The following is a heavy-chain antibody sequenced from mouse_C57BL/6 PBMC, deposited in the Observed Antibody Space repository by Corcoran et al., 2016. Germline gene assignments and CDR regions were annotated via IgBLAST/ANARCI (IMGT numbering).Heavy chain of an antibody. V-gene: IGHV9-3*01. CDR1: GYNFTTYG. CDR3: ARYEGSAWFAY. CDR2: INTYSGVP. Sequence: QIQLVQSGPELKKPGETVKISCKASGYNFTTYGMSWVKQAPGKGLKLMGWINTYSGVPTYADDFKGRFAFSLETSTSTAYLQINNLKNEYTATYFGARYEGSAWFAYWGQGTLVTVSA. J-gene: IGHJ3*01. D-gene: IGHD2-12*01.